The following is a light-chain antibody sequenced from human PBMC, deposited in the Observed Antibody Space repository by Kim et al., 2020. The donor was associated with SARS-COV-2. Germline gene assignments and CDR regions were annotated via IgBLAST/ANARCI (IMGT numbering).Light chain of an antibody. CDR2: AAS. Sequence: DIQMTQSPSSLSASVGDRVTITCRASQSISSYLNWYQQKPGKAPKFLIYAASSLQSGVPSRFSGSGSGTDFTLTISSLQPEDFATYYCQQSYSTPRTFVQGTKVYIK. CDR1: QSISSY. J-gene: IGKJ1*01. CDR3: QQSYSTPRT. V-gene: IGKV1-39*01.